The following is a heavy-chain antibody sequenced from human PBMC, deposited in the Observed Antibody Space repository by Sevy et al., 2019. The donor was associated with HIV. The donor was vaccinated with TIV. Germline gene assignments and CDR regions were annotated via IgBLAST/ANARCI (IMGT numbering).Heavy chain of an antibody. Sequence: GGSLRLSCAASGFTFSSYEMNWVRRAPGKGLEWVSYRSSSGSTIYYADSVKGRFTISRDNAKNSLYLQMNSLRAEDTAVYYCARSVYDFWSGYRAYYYYGMDVWGQGTTVTV. CDR1: GFTFSSYE. V-gene: IGHV3-48*03. J-gene: IGHJ6*02. CDR3: ARSVYDFWSGYRAYYYYGMDV. CDR2: RSSSGSTI. D-gene: IGHD3-3*01.